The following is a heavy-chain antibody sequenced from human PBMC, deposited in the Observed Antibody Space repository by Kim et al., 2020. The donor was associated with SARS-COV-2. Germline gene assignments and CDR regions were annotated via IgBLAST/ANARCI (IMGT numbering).Heavy chain of an antibody. CDR1: GFSFSAYW. CDR2: INPDGTST. Sequence: GGSLRLSCAVSGFSFSAYWMDWVRQAPGKGLVSVSRINPDGTSTNYADSVKGRFTISRDNAKNTLYLQMNSLRAADTGIYYCARPTYSYGYWGRGTLVT. D-gene: IGHD5-18*01. J-gene: IGHJ4*02. CDR3: ARPTYSYGY. V-gene: IGHV3-74*01.